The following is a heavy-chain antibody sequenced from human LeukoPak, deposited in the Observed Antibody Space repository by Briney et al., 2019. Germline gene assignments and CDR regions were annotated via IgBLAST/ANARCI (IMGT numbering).Heavy chain of an antibody. J-gene: IGHJ3*02. Sequence: ASVKVSCKVSGYTLTELSMHWVRQAPGKGLEWMGGFDPEDGETIYAQKFQGRVTMTEDTSTDTAYMELSSLRSEDAAVYYCATGYSYGWSAFDIWGQGTMVTVSS. V-gene: IGHV1-24*01. CDR2: FDPEDGET. D-gene: IGHD5-18*01. CDR1: GYTLTELS. CDR3: ATGYSYGWSAFDI.